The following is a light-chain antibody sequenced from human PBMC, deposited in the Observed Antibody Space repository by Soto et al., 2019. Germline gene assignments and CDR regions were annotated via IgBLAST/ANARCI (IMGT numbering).Light chain of an antibody. Sequence: QSALTQPPSASGSPGQSVTISCTGTKSDIGVYDFVSWYQHHPGKAPRLIIYEVVQRPSGVPDRFSGSKSGNTASLTVSGLQAADEADYYCSSYTSTNTYVLGTGTKLTVL. CDR3: SSYTSTNTYV. V-gene: IGLV2-8*01. CDR2: EVV. J-gene: IGLJ1*01. CDR1: KSDIGVYDF.